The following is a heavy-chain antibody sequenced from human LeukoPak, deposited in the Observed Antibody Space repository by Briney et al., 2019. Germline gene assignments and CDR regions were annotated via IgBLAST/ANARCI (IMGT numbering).Heavy chain of an antibody. Sequence: GGSLRLSCAASGFTFSNYGMHWVRQAPGKGLEWVAVISYDGSNKYYVDSVKGRFTISRDNSKNTLYLQMNSLRAEDTAVYYCARDYYDSSGYYYGWFDPWGQGTLVTVSS. V-gene: IGHV3-30*03. D-gene: IGHD3-22*01. CDR3: ARDYYDSSGYYYGWFDP. J-gene: IGHJ5*02. CDR2: ISYDGSNK. CDR1: GFTFSNYG.